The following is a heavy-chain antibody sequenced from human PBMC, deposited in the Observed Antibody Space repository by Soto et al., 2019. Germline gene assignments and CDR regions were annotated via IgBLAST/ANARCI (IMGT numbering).Heavy chain of an antibody. V-gene: IGHV3-23*01. CDR2: ISVSGGST. D-gene: IGHD3-3*01. CDR3: ARVYDFWSGYYAPYYYYMDV. J-gene: IGHJ6*03. Sequence: GGSLRLSCAASGFTFSSYAMSWVRQAPGKGLEWVSAISVSGGSTYYADSVKGRFTISRDNSKNTLYLQMNSLRAEDTAVYYCARVYDFWSGYYAPYYYYMDVWGKGTTVTVSS. CDR1: GFTFSSYA.